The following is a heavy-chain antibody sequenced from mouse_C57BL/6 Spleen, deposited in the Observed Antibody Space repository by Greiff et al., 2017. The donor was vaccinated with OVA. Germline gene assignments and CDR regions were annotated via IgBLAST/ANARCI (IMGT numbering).Heavy chain of an antibody. J-gene: IGHJ1*03. D-gene: IGHD2-2*01. V-gene: IGHV5-9-1*02. CDR2: ISSGGDYI. CDR3: TRLWLRLSYWYFDV. Sequence: EVQVVESGEGLVKPGGSLKLSCAASGFTFSSYAMSWVRQTPEKRLEWVAYISSGGDYIYYADTVKGRFTISRDNARNTLYLQMSSLKSEDTAMYYCTRLWLRLSYWYFDVWGTGTTVTVSS. CDR1: GFTFSSYA.